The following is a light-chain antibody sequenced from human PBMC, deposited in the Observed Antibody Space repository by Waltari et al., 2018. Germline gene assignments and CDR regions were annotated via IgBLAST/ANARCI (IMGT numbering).Light chain of an antibody. CDR1: QSVSTN. CDR3: QQYENLIT. CDR2: DTS. J-gene: IGKJ5*01. Sequence: IVMTQSPATLSVSPGERVALTCRASQSVSTNFAWYQQRPGQAPRHLIYDTSTRATGIPARFSGSGSGTEFTLTISGLQSEDSAIYYCQQYENLITFGQGTRLEIK. V-gene: IGKV3D-15*01.